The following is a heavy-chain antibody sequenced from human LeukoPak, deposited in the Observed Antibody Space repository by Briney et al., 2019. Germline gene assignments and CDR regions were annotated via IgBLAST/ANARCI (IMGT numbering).Heavy chain of an antibody. D-gene: IGHD4-23*01. Sequence: PSETLSLTCAVYGGSFSGYYWSWIRQPPGKGLEWIGEINHSGSTNYNPSLKSRVTISVDTSKNQFSLKLSSVTAADTAVYYCARANDYGGHQYLFDYWGQGTLVTVSS. J-gene: IGHJ4*02. CDR1: GGSFSGYY. CDR2: INHSGST. V-gene: IGHV4-34*01. CDR3: ARANDYGGHQYLFDY.